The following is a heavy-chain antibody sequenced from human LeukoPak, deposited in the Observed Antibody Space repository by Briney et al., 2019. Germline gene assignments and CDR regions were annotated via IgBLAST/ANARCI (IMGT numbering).Heavy chain of an antibody. CDR3: ARKNKAAADTYTVRSYYYYYYYMDV. CDR2: ISAYNGNT. V-gene: IGHV1-18*01. Sequence: GASVKVSCKASGYTFTSYGISWVRQAPGQGLEWMGWISAYNGNTNYAQKLQGRVTMTTDTSTSTAYMELRSLRSEDTAVYYCARKNKAAADTYTVRSYYYYYYYMDVWGKGTTVTVSS. CDR1: GYTFTSYG. D-gene: IGHD6-13*01. J-gene: IGHJ6*03.